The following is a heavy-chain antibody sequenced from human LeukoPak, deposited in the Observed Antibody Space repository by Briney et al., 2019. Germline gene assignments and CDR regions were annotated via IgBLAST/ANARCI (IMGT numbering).Heavy chain of an antibody. CDR1: GFALSDSW. J-gene: IGHJ1*01. CDR3: ARDLGLSPDH. D-gene: IGHD1-14*01. V-gene: IGHV3-74*01. CDR2: VSPDGTVT. Sequence: GGSLRLSCVASGFALSDSWMHWVRQAPGKGLVWVSHVSPDGTVTNYADFVKGRFIISRDNAKNTVFLQMNSLRAEDTSVYYCARDLGLSPDHWGQGTLVTVSS.